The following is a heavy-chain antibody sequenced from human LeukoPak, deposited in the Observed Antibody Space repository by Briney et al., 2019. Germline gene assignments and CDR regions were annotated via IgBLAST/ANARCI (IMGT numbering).Heavy chain of an antibody. Sequence: SETLSLTCTVSNNSTNTCYWTWLRQPPGKGLEWIGYIYYGGSVSSNPSLESRVTISLDTSKNQVSLHLTSVTAADTAVYYCPTVAVPPAGQGNWGLSFDHWGQGILVTVSP. CDR2: IYYGGSV. D-gene: IGHD7-27*01. CDR1: NNSTNTCY. V-gene: IGHV4-59*01. J-gene: IGHJ4*02. CDR3: PTVAVPPAGQGNWGLSFDH.